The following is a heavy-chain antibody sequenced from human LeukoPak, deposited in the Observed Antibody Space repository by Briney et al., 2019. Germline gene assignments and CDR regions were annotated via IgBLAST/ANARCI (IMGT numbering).Heavy chain of an antibody. J-gene: IGHJ4*02. D-gene: IGHD1-7*01. Sequence: GGSLRLSCAASGFTFSSYWMHWVRQAPGKGLVWVSRINSDGSSTSYADSVKGRFTISRDNAKNSLHLQMNSLRAEDTAVYYCARVLTGTRPFDYWGQGTLVTVSS. CDR2: INSDGSST. CDR1: GFTFSSYW. CDR3: ARVLTGTRPFDY. V-gene: IGHV3-74*01.